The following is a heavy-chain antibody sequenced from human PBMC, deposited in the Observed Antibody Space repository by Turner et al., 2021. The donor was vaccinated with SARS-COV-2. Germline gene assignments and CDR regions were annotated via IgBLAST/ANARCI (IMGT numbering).Heavy chain of an antibody. Sequence: QVQLVESGGGVVQPGRSLRPSCAASGFTFSSSGMPWVRQAPGKGLEWVAVITYDGSNKYYADSVKGRFTISRDNSKNTLYLQMNSLRAEDTAVYYCAKEGDWELLGTGFDTWGQGTLVTVSS. D-gene: IGHD1-26*01. J-gene: IGHJ5*02. V-gene: IGHV3-30*18. CDR2: ITYDGSNK. CDR1: GFTFSSSG. CDR3: AKEGDWELLGTGFDT.